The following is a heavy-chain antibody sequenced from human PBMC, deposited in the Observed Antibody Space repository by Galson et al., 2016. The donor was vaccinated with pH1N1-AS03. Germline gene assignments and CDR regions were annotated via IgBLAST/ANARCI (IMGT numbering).Heavy chain of an antibody. CDR1: GGSISRYY. J-gene: IGHJ4*02. CDR2: IYSSGST. CDR3: ARDWFGNLHFDS. Sequence: ETLSLTCTVSGGSISRYYWSWVRQPAGKGLEWIGRIYSSGSTDYNPSLKSRVTMSVDTSKNQFSLKLTSVTAADTAVYYCARDWFGNLHFDSWSLGTLVTVFS. V-gene: IGHV4-4*07. D-gene: IGHD3-10*01.